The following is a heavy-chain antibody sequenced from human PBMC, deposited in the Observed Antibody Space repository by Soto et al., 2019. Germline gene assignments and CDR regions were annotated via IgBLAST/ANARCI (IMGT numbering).Heavy chain of an antibody. J-gene: IGHJ4*02. Sequence: GGSLRLSCTASGFTFGDYAMSWVRQAPGKGLEWVGFIRSKAYGGTTEYAASVKGRFTISRDDSKSIAYLQMNSLKTEDTAVYYCTRGGSGSYSHYYFDYWGQGTLVTVSS. CDR2: IRSKAYGGTT. D-gene: IGHD3-10*01. CDR1: GFTFGDYA. CDR3: TRGGSGSYSHYYFDY. V-gene: IGHV3-49*04.